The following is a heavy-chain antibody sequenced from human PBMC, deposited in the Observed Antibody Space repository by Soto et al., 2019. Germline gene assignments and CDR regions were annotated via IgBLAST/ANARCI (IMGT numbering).Heavy chain of an antibody. CDR3: AIELLYYHSSGPVMDA. CDR2: ISYDGGNN. D-gene: IGHD3-22*01. J-gene: IGHJ6*02. Sequence: GGSLRLSCAASGFTFSSFGMHWVRQAPGKGLEWVALISYDGGNNYYADSAKGRFTISRDNSKNTLYPQMNSLRTEDTAVYYCAIELLYYHSSGPVMDAWGQGTTVTVSS. CDR1: GFTFSSFG. V-gene: IGHV3-30*03.